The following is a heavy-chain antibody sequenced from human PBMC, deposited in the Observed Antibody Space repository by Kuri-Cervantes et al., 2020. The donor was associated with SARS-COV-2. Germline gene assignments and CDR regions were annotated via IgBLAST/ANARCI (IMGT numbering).Heavy chain of an antibody. V-gene: IGHV1-18*01. D-gene: IGHD3-22*01. J-gene: IGHJ3*02. CDR1: AYTFTRSG. CDR3: ASRDWHGDYYDSSGYYSDAFDI. CDR2: FSPYNANR. Sequence: ASVKVSCKATAYTFTRSGINWARQAPGQGLEWMTWFSPYNANRRYAHKVQGRVTMTTDTSTSTAYRELSSLRSEDTAVYYCASRDWHGDYYDSSGYYSDAFDIWGQGTMVTVSS.